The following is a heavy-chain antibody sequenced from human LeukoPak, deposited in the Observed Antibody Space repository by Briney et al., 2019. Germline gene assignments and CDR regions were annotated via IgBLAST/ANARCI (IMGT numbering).Heavy chain of an antibody. CDR2: IAYDGSNR. V-gene: IGHV3-30*18. J-gene: IGHJ6*02. CDR1: GFTFDTNG. Sequence: SGTSLRLSCAASGFTFDTNGMLWVRQAPGKGLEWVAVIAYDGSNRYYADSVQGRFTISRDNSKNTLYLQMNSLRGEDTAVYYCAKEKAIGTINYGLDVWGQGTTVTVSS. D-gene: IGHD1-1*01. CDR3: AKEKAIGTINYGLDV.